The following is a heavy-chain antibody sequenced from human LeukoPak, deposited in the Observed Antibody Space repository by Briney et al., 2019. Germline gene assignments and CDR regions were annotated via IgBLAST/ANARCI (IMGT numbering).Heavy chain of an antibody. J-gene: IGHJ3*02. CDR3: ARDLHYAFDI. V-gene: IGHV3-48*02. CDR2: IYSSDTT. Sequence: PGGSLRLSCAASGFTFSGYAMDWGRQAPGEGLEWVSHIYSSDTTYADSVKGRFTISRDNAKNSLYLQMNSLRDEDTAVYYCARDLHYAFDIWGQGTMVTASS. D-gene: IGHD3-10*01. CDR1: GFTFSGYA.